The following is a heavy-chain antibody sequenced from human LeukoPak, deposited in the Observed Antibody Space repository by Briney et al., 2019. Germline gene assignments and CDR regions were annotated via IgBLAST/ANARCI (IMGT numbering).Heavy chain of an antibody. D-gene: IGHD6-13*01. J-gene: IGHJ6*03. CDR2: INPNSGGT. CDR3: ARAGIAATSYYYYMDV. V-gene: IGHV1-2*06. Sequence: ASVKVSCKASGYTFAGYYMHWVRQAPGQGLEWMGRINPNSGGTNYAQKFQGRVTMTRDTSISTAYMELSRLRSDDTAVYYCARAGIAATSYYYYMDVWGKGTTVTVSS. CDR1: GYTFAGYY.